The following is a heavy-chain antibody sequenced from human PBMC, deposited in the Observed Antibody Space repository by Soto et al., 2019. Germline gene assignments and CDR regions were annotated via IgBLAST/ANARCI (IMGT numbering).Heavy chain of an antibody. V-gene: IGHV1-2*04. CDR2: INPNSGGT. J-gene: IGHJ6*02. CDR3: ARGEYSSSSAENYYYHYGMDV. Sequence: GASVRVSCKASGYTFTGYYMHWVRQAPGQGLEWMGWINPNSGGTNYAQKFQGWVTMTRDTSISTAYMELSRLRSDDTAVYYCARGEYSSSSAENYYYHYGMDVWGQGTTVTVSS. D-gene: IGHD6-6*01. CDR1: GYTFTGYY.